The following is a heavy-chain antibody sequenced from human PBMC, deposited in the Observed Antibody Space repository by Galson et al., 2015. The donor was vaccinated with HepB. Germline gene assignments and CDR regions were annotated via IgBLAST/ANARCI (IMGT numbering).Heavy chain of an antibody. CDR2: IGTRTSDT. CDR1: GFTFSNYA. Sequence: SLRLSCAASGFTFSNYAMNWVRQAPGKGLEWVSSIGTRTSDTFYADSVKGRFTISRDNSKNTLYLQMNSLRADDTALYYCAKADNWGPLDYWGQGTLVTVSS. CDR3: AKADNWGPLDY. D-gene: IGHD7-27*01. J-gene: IGHJ4*02. V-gene: IGHV3-23*01.